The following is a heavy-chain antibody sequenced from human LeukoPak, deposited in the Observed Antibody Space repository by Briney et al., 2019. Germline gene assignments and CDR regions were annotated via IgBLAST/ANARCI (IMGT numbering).Heavy chain of an antibody. CDR2: ISSSSSTI. J-gene: IGHJ4*02. CDR1: GFTFSSYS. D-gene: IGHD6-19*01. V-gene: IGHV3-48*04. CDR3: AKGGSSGWYPEGYFDY. Sequence: PGGSLRLSCAASGFTFSSYSMNWVRQAPGKGLEWVSYISSSSSTIYYADSVKGRFTISRDNAKNSLYLQMNSLRAEDTAVYYCAKGGSSGWYPEGYFDYWGQGTLVTVSS.